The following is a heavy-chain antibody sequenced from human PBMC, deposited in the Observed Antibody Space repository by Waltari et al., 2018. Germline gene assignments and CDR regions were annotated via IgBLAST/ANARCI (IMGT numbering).Heavy chain of an antibody. CDR3: ARGKTNTHAFDI. J-gene: IGHJ3*02. Sequence: QGQLVQSGAEVKKPGASVKVSCKASGDTFTSYDINWVRQATGQELEWMGWMNPNSGNTGNAQRFQGRVTITSNTSISTAYMELSSLRSEDTAVYYCARGKTNTHAFDIWGQGTMVTVSS. V-gene: IGHV1-8*03. D-gene: IGHD2-2*02. CDR2: MNPNSGNT. CDR1: GDTFTSYD.